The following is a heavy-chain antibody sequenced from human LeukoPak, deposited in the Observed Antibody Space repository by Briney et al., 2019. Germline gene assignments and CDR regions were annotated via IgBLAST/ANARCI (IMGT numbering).Heavy chain of an antibody. CDR3: ARHSFRGVRFDY. J-gene: IGHJ4*02. D-gene: IGHD3-10*01. CDR1: GYTFTGYY. V-gene: IGHV1-2*04. Sequence: ASVKVSCKASGYTFTGYYMHWVRQAPGQGLEWMGWINPNSGGTNYAQKFQGWVTMTRDTSISTAYLQWSSLKASDTAMYYCARHSFRGVRFDYWGQGTLVTVSS. CDR2: INPNSGGT.